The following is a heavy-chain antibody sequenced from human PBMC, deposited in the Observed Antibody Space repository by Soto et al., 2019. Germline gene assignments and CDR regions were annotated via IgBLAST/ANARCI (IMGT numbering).Heavy chain of an antibody. V-gene: IGHV3-23*01. Sequence: EVQLLESGGALVQSGGALRLSCAVSGFTFSSYAMSWVRQAPGKGLEWVSVISGSGGTTYYADSVKGRFTISRDNPKNTLYLQMNSLRAEATAVYYCAKDPRMATVTTDYFDYWGQGTLVTVSS. CDR3: AKDPRMATVTTDYFDY. D-gene: IGHD4-17*01. J-gene: IGHJ4*02. CDR1: GFTFSSYA. CDR2: ISGSGGTT.